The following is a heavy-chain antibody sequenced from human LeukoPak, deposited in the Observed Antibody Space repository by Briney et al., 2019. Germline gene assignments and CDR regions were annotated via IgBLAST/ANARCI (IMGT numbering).Heavy chain of an antibody. V-gene: IGHV4-59*05. D-gene: IGHD4-17*01. J-gene: IGHJ4*02. CDR3: ASVNYVDYGFDY. CDR2: ISYSGST. CDR1: GFTFSSYSMN. Sequence: PGGSLRLSCAASGFTFSSYSMNWVRQAPGKGLEWIAHISYSGSTYYNPSLRSRVTISVDTSKNQFSLKLASMTAADAAIFYCASVNYVDYGFDYWGQGTLVTVSS.